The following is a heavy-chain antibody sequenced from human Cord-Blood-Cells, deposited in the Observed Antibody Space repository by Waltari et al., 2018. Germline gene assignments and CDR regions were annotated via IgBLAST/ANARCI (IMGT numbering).Heavy chain of an antibody. CDR2: INAGNGNT. CDR1: GYAFTSYT. Sequence: QVQLVQSGAEVKKPGASVKVSCQASGYAFTSYTMHWVRQPPAQRLEWMGWINAGNGNTKYSQKFQGRVTITRDTSASTAYMELSSLRSEDTAVYYCARDRVRAIAAAGNNDYWGQGTLVTVSS. CDR3: ARDRVRAIAAAGNNDY. D-gene: IGHD6-13*01. V-gene: IGHV1-3*01. J-gene: IGHJ4*02.